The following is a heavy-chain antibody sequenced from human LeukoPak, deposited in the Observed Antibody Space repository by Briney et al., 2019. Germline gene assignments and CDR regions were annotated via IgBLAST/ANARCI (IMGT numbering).Heavy chain of an antibody. V-gene: IGHV5-51*01. Sequence: GESLKISCKGSGYSFTSYWIGWVRQMPGKGLEWMGIIYPGDSDTRDSPSFQGQVTISADKSISTAYLQWSSLKASDTAMYYCASPTGQGYYDSSGYIPDAFDIWGQGTMVTVSS. J-gene: IGHJ3*02. CDR3: ASPTGQGYYDSSGYIPDAFDI. CDR1: GYSFTSYW. CDR2: IYPGDSDT. D-gene: IGHD3-22*01.